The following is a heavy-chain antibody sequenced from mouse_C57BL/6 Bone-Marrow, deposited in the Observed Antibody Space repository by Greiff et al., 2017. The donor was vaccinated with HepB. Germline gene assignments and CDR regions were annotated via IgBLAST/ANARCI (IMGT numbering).Heavy chain of an antibody. CDR1: GYTFTSYG. J-gene: IGHJ1*03. Sequence: VQLQQSGAELARPGASVKLSCKASGYTFTSYGISWVKQRTGQGLEWIGEIYPRSGNTYYNEKFKGKATLTADKSSSTAYMELRSLTSEDSAVYFCARALFITTVVAENFDVWGTGTTVTVSS. CDR2: IYPRSGNT. D-gene: IGHD1-1*01. CDR3: ARALFITTVVAENFDV. V-gene: IGHV1-81*01.